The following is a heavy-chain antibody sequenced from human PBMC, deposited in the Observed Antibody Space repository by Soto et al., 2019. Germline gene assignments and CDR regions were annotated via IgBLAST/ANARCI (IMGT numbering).Heavy chain of an antibody. Sequence: GGSLRLSCAASGFTVSTNYMNWVRQAPVKGLEWVSIIYNVGSTYYADSVRGRFTISRDNSKNTLYLQMNNLRVEDTAVYYCARDSQGVPAVTPGYNYFGMDVWGQGTKVTVSS. D-gene: IGHD2-2*01. CDR1: GFTVSTNY. J-gene: IGHJ6*02. CDR2: IYNVGST. CDR3: ARDSQGVPAVTPGYNYFGMDV. V-gene: IGHV3-53*01.